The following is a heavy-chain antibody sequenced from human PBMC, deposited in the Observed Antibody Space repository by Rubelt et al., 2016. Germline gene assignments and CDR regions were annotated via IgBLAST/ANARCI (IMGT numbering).Heavy chain of an antibody. Sequence: QVQLQDSGPGLVKPSGTLSLTCAVSGGSISRGNWWSWVRQPPGKGLEWIGKIFHSGSTDYNPSLKSRVTMSVDKSKNQFSLTLSSVTAADTAVYYWARLSTAMLFDPWGQGTLVTVSS. CDR2: IFHSGST. CDR1: GGSISRGNW. V-gene: IGHV4-4*02. D-gene: IGHD5-18*01. CDR3: ARLSTAMLFDP. J-gene: IGHJ5*02.